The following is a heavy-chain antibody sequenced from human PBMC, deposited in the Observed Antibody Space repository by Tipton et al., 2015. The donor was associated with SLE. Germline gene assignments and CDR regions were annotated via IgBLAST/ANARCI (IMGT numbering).Heavy chain of an antibody. CDR3: TRDRPVSSWGLGYFEY. V-gene: IGHV3-49*04. Sequence: SLRLSCLGSGFTFGDYAMSWVRQAPGKGLEWVGFIRSKDYGGTPEYAASVRGRFTISRDDSKSIAYLQMNSLRAEDTAVYYCTRDRPVSSWGLGYFEYWGQGTLITVSS. J-gene: IGHJ4*02. CDR2: IRSKDYGGTP. D-gene: IGHD6-13*01. CDR1: GFTFGDYA.